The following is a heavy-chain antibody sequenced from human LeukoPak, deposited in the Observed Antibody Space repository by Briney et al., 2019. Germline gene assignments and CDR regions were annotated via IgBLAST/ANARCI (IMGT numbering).Heavy chain of an antibody. CDR1: GFTFSTYS. CDR3: VKGGQQQWVRIWFDP. J-gene: IGHJ5*02. Sequence: GGSLRLSCSASGFTFSTYSMHWVRQTPGKGLEHVSAINPNGGTTDYAASVKGRFTISRDNSKNTLYLQMSSLRAEDTAAYYCVKGGQQQWVRIWFDPWGQGTLVTVSS. CDR2: INPNGGTT. V-gene: IGHV3-64D*09. D-gene: IGHD6-13*01.